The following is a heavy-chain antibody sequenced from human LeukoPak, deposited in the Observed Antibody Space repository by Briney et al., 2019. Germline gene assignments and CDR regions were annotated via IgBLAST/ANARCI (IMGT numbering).Heavy chain of an antibody. J-gene: IGHJ5*02. V-gene: IGHV4-39*01. D-gene: IGHD3-10*01. CDR1: GFTCSNFE. CDR3: ARSPGRGSTYNWFDP. CDR2: IYYSGST. Sequence: GSLRLSCAVSGFTCSNFEMNWVRQAPGKGLEWIGSIYYSGSTYHNPSLKSRVTISVDTSKNQFSLKLSSVTAADTAVYYCARSPGRGSTYNWFDPWGQGTLVTVSS.